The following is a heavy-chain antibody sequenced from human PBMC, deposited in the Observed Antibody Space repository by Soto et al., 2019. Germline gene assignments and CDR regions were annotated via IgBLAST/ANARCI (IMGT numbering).Heavy chain of an antibody. Sequence: SETLSLTCTVSGGSISSYYWSWIRQPPGKGLEWIGYIYYSGSTNYNPSLKSRVTISVDTSKNQFSLKLSSVTAADTAVYYCARASGDYRFDYWGQGILVTVSS. D-gene: IGHD4-17*01. V-gene: IGHV4-59*01. CDR1: GGSISSYY. J-gene: IGHJ4*02. CDR3: ARASGDYRFDY. CDR2: IYYSGST.